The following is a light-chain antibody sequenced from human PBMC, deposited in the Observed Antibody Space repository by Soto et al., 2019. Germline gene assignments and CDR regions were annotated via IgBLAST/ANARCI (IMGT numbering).Light chain of an antibody. Sequence: AIRMTQSPSSFSASTGDRVTITCRASQGISSYLAWYQQKPAKAPKLLIYAASTLQSGVPSRFSGSGSGTDFTLTIICLQSEDFPTYYCQQYYSYPLTFGGETKVELK. CDR1: QGISSY. V-gene: IGKV1-8*01. CDR2: AAS. CDR3: QQYYSYPLT. J-gene: IGKJ4*01.